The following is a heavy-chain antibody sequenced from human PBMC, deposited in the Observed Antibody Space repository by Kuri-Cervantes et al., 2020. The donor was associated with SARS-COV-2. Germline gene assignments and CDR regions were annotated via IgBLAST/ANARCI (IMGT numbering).Heavy chain of an antibody. CDR3: ARGWGEVTIFGGRDYGMDV. D-gene: IGHD3-3*01. V-gene: IGHV4-61*02. Sequence: SCTVSGGSISSGSYYWSWIRQPAGKGLEWIGRIYTSGSTNYNPSLKSRVTISVDTSKNQFSLKLSSVTAADTAVYYCARGWGEVTIFGGRDYGMDVWGQGTTVTVSS. CDR1: GGSISSGSYY. CDR2: IYTSGST. J-gene: IGHJ6*02.